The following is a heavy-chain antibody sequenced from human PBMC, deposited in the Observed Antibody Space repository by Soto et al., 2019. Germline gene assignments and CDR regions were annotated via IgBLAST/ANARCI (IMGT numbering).Heavy chain of an antibody. V-gene: IGHV4-59*01. D-gene: IGHD6-19*01. CDR3: ARGGGWHFH. CDR2: MYFSGST. Sequence: QVPLQEAGPGLVKPSETLSLTCTVSGDSISGSSWSWITQTPGKGLEWIAYMYFSGSTNYNPSLKSRVTIGVATSKNQVSFELSSVTAADTAVYDCARGGGWHFHWGKGSLVTVSS. CDR1: GDSISGSS. J-gene: IGHJ4*02.